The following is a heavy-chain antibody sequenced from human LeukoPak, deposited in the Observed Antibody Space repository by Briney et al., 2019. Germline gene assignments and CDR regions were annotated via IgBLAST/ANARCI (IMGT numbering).Heavy chain of an antibody. CDR1: GGSFSDYI. V-gene: IGHV4-34*01. D-gene: IGHD1-7*01. CDR2: INYSGST. Sequence: SETLSLTCAVDGGSFSDYIWSWIRQPPGKGLEWVGEINYSGSTDYNPSLKSRVTISVDTSKNQSSLKLSSVTAADTAVYYCARRNYPYYYDFWGPGILVTVSS. CDR3: ARRNYPYYYDF. J-gene: IGHJ4*02.